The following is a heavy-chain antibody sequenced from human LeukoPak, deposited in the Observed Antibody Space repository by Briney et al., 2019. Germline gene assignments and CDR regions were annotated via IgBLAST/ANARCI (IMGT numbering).Heavy chain of an antibody. J-gene: IGHJ4*02. CDR2: ISWNSGSI. Sequence: LPGGSLRLSCAASGFTFDDYAMHWVRQAPGKGLEWVSGISWNSGSIGYADSVKGRFTISRDNSKNMLYLQMSSLRAEDTALYYCAKEGGHSYDYFDYWGQGTLVTVSS. V-gene: IGHV3-9*01. CDR3: AKEGGHSYDYFDY. D-gene: IGHD2-15*01. CDR1: GFTFDDYA.